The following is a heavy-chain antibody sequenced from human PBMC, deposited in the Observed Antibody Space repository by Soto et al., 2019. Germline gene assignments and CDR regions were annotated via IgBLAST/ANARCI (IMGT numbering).Heavy chain of an antibody. CDR1: GCTVSSYA. CDR2: IIPIFGTA. CDR3: ARDGLGYDSSGEGPL. Sequence: GASVKVSCKASGCTVSSYAISCVRQAPGQGLEWMGGIIPIFGTANYAQKFQGRVTITADKSTSTAYMELSSLRSEDTAVYYCARDGLGYDSSGEGPLWGQGTLVTVSS. J-gene: IGHJ4*02. D-gene: IGHD3-22*01. V-gene: IGHV1-69*06.